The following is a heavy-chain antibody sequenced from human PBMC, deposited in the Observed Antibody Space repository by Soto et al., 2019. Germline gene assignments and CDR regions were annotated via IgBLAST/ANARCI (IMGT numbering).Heavy chain of an antibody. CDR1: GGSISSYY. V-gene: IGHV4-59*01. Sequence: PSETLSLTCTVSGGSISSYYWSWIRQPPGKGPEWIGYIYYSGSTNYNPSLKSRVTISVDTSKNQFSLKLSSVTAADTAVYYCARVWGGAFDIWGQGTMVTVSS. CDR3: ARVWGGAFDI. D-gene: IGHD3-10*01. CDR2: IYYSGST. J-gene: IGHJ3*02.